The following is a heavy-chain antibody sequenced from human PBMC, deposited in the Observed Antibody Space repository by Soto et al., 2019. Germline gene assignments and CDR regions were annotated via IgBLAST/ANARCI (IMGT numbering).Heavy chain of an antibody. CDR2: ISYDGSSK. CDR3: AREPAYYYDSSGYSVPFGY. J-gene: IGHJ4*02. D-gene: IGHD3-22*01. Sequence: QVQLVESGGGVVQPGRSLRLSCAASGFTFSNYAMHWVRQAPGKGLEWVAVISYDGSSKYYADSVKGRFTIARDNSKNTLYLQMNSLRAEDTAVYYCAREPAYYYDSSGYSVPFGYWGQGTLVTVFS. CDR1: GFTFSNYA. V-gene: IGHV3-30-3*01.